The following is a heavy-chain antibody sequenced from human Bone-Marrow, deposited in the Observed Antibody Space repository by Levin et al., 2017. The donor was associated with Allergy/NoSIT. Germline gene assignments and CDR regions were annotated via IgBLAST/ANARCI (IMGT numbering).Heavy chain of an antibody. V-gene: IGHV4-30-2*01. D-gene: IGHD3-3*01. Sequence: LRLSCAVSGGSISSGGYSWSWIRQPPGRALEWIGYIYHSGSTSYNPSLKSRVTISVDRSKNEFSLKLTSVTVADTAVYYCARVRNFYYMDVWGKGTTVTVSS. CDR1: GGSISSGGYS. CDR2: IYHSGST. CDR3: ARVRNFYYMDV. J-gene: IGHJ6*03.